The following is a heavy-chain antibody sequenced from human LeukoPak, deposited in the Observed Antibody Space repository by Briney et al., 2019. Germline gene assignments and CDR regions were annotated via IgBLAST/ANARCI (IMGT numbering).Heavy chain of an antibody. CDR2: ICVDGGAP. J-gene: IGHJ6*02. CDR3: AKDQGSGAMVRGLTYYYYYGMDV. D-gene: IGHD3-10*01. V-gene: IGHV3-43*02. CDR1: GFTFDDYA. Sequence: GGTLRLSCAASGFTFDDYAMHWVRQAPGKGLERVFVICVDGGAPNYAASVKGRFTISRDNRKNSLYLQLNSWRTENTTLFYGAKDQGSGAMVRGLTYYYYYGMDVWGQGTTVTVSS.